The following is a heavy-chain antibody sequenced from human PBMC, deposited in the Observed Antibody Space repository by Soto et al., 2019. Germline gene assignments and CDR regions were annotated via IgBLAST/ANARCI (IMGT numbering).Heavy chain of an antibody. V-gene: IGHV3-33*01. Sequence: PGGSLGLSCAASGFTFSSYGMHWVRQAPGKGLEWVAVIWYDGSNKYYADSVKGRFTISRDNSKNTLYLQMNSLRAEDTAVYYCARDPAPRRGGYFDYWGQGALVTVSS. CDR2: IWYDGSNK. CDR1: GFTFSSYG. J-gene: IGHJ4*02. D-gene: IGHD3-16*01. CDR3: ARDPAPRRGGYFDY.